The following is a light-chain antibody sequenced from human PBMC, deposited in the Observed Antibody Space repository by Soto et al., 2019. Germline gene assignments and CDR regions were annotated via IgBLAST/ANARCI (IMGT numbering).Light chain of an antibody. J-gene: IGLJ3*02. Sequence: QSALTQPASVSGSPGQSITISCTGTSSDVGGYNYVSWYQHHPGKAPKLMIYDVSNRPSGVSNRFSGSKSGNTASLTISGLQAEDEADYYCSSYTSRNTRVFGGGTQLTVL. CDR2: DVS. V-gene: IGLV2-14*03. CDR1: SSDVGGYNY. CDR3: SSYTSRNTRV.